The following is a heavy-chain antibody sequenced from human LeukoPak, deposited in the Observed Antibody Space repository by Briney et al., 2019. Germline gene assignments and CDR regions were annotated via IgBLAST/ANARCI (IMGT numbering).Heavy chain of an antibody. CDR3: ARDGRPVVVPAAIVAGMHWFDP. Sequence: ASVKVSCKASGGTFSSYAISWVRRAPGQGLEWMGGIIPIFGTANYAQKFQGRVTITADESTSTAYMELSSLRSEDTAVYYCARDGRPVVVPAAIVAGMHWFDPWGQGTLVTVSS. CDR2: IIPIFGTA. D-gene: IGHD2-2*01. CDR1: GGTFSSYA. V-gene: IGHV1-69*01. J-gene: IGHJ5*02.